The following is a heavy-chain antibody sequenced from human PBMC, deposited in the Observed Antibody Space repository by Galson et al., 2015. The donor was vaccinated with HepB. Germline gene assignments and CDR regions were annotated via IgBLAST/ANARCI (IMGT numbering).Heavy chain of an antibody. D-gene: IGHD2-21*02. V-gene: IGHV3-15*01. CDR2: IKSKTDGGTT. CDR1: GFTFSNAW. J-gene: IGHJ4*02. Sequence: SLRLSCAASGFTFSNAWMSWVRQAPGKGLEWVGRIKSKTDGGTTDYAAPVKGRFTISRDDSKNTLYLQMNSLKTEDTAVYYCTTHIGVTLFDYWGQGTLVTVSS. CDR3: TTHIGVTLFDY.